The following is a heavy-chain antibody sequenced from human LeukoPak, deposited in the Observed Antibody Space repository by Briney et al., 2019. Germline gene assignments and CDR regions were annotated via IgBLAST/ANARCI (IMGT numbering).Heavy chain of an antibody. CDR1: GFTFSSYA. Sequence: GRSLRLSCAASGFTFSSYAMHWVRQAPGKGLEWVAVISYDGRNKHYPDSVKGRFTISRDISTDTLWLQMDSLRTEDTAVYYCAKGPLGGTAAAIDYWGQGTLVTVSS. CDR2: ISYDGRNK. CDR3: AKGPLGGTAAAIDY. V-gene: IGHV3-30*04. J-gene: IGHJ4*02. D-gene: IGHD2-2*01.